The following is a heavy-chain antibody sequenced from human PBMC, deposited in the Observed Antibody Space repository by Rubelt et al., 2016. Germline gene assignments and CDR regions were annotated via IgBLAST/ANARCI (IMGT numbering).Heavy chain of an antibody. CDR2: ISSSSSYI. Sequence: GKGLEWVSSISSSSSYIYYADSVKGRFTISRDNAKNSLYLQMNSLRAEDTAVYYCARDRRGFDYWGQGTLVTVSS. CDR3: ARDRRGFDY. D-gene: IGHD3-10*01. V-gene: IGHV3-21*01. J-gene: IGHJ4*02.